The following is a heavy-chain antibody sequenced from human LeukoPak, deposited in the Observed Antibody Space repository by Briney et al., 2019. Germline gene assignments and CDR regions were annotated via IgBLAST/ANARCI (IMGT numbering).Heavy chain of an antibody. J-gene: IGHJ5*02. CDR3: ATCSGGSCYQNWFDP. Sequence: GASVKVSCKASGYTFTSYGISWVRQAPGQGLEWMGWISAYNGNTNYAQKLQGRVTMTTDTSTSTAYMELRSLRSDDTAVYYCATCSGGSCYQNWFDPWGQGTLVTVSS. V-gene: IGHV1-18*01. CDR2: ISAYNGNT. D-gene: IGHD2-15*01. CDR1: GYTFTSYG.